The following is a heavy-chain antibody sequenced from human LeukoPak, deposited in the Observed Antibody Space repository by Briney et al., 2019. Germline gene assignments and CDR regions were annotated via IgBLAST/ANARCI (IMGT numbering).Heavy chain of an antibody. V-gene: IGHV3-7*01. CDR1: GFSFRNYW. D-gene: IGHD2-15*01. CDR3: ARDGGLHTNFDY. CDR2: TKPDGSAE. J-gene: IGHJ4*02. Sequence: GGSLRLSCAALGFSFRNYWMGWVRQAPGKGLEWVANTKPDGSAEYYEDSVRGRFSTSRDNANNLLYLQMNSLRAEDTAVYYCARDGGLHTNFDYWGQGTLVTVSS.